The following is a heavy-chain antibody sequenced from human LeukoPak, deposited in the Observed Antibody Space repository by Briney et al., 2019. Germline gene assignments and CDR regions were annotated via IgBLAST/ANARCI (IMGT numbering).Heavy chain of an antibody. Sequence: GRSLRLSCAASGFTFSSNAMHWVRQAPGKGLEWVAIISYDRSNKYYADSVKGRFTISRDKSKNPLYLQMNSLRADDTAVYYCAKPARTDYADYWGQGTLLTVSS. CDR1: GFTFSSNA. CDR3: AKPARTDYADY. CDR2: ISYDRSNK. V-gene: IGHV3-30*04. J-gene: IGHJ4*02. D-gene: IGHD1-14*01.